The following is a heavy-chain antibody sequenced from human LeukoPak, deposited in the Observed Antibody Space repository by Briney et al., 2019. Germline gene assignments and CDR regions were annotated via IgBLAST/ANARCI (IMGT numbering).Heavy chain of an antibody. Sequence: GGSLRPSCPPPGSTFDNYAMSWVRQPPGRGLEWVFGINWNGGGTGYADSVKGRFTISRDNAKNSLYLQMNSLRAEDTALYYCARGGITIFGVVQFDYWGQGTLVTVSS. CDR1: GSTFDNYA. CDR2: INWNGGGT. D-gene: IGHD3-3*01. V-gene: IGHV3-20*04. J-gene: IGHJ4*02. CDR3: ARGGITIFGVVQFDY.